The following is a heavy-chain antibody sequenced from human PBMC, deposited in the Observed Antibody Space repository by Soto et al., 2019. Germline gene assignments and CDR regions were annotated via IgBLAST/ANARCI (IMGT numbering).Heavy chain of an antibody. Sequence: TLSLTCAISGDSVSSTSTAWSWIRQSPSRGLEWLGRTYYRSNWYTDYAVSVKSRITISPDTSKNQFSLQLNSVTPEDTAVYYCARGSYYSGWVWGQGTLVTVSS. J-gene: IGHJ4*02. CDR1: GDSVSSTSTA. D-gene: IGHD6-19*01. CDR3: ARGSYYSGWV. CDR2: TYYRSNWYT. V-gene: IGHV6-1*01.